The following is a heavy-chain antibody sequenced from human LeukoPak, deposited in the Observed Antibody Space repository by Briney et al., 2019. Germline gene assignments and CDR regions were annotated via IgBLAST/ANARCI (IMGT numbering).Heavy chain of an antibody. CDR2: IYSGGST. CDR3: ARGPGVAATDY. CDR1: GFTVSSNY. J-gene: IGHJ4*02. Sequence: GGSLRLSCAASGFTVSSNYMSWVRQAPGKGLEWVSVIYSGGSTYHADSVKGRFTISRDNSKNTLYLQMNSLRAEDTAVYYCARGPGVAATDYWGQGTLVTVSS. V-gene: IGHV3-53*01. D-gene: IGHD2-15*01.